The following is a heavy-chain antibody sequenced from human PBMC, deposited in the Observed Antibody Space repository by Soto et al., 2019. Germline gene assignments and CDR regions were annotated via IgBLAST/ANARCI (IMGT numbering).Heavy chain of an antibody. J-gene: IGHJ3*01. D-gene: IGHD3-9*01. CDR3: AKDAWTGLTQDALDV. CDR2: ISYDGIHT. V-gene: IGHV3-30*18. Sequence: VQLVESGVGVVRPGRSLSLSCAASGFTFTNYALHWVRQAPGKGLEWVSIISYDGIHTYYADPVKGRFTISRDNSKNTLHLQMNSLRADDTAVYYCAKDAWTGLTQDALDVWGRGTMVTVSS. CDR1: GFTFTNYA.